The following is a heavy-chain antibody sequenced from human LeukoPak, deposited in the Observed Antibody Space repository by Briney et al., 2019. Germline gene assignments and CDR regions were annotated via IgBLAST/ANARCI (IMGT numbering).Heavy chain of an antibody. V-gene: IGHV1-2*02. CDR3: ARDAPSMVREAPLNWFDP. D-gene: IGHD3-10*01. CDR2: INPNSGGT. J-gene: IGHJ5*02. CDR1: GYTFTGYY. Sequence: GASVKVSCKASGYTFTGYYMHWVRQAPGQGLEWMGWINPNSGGTNYAQKFQGRVTMTRDTSISTAYMELSRLRSDDTAVYYCARDAPSMVREAPLNWFDPWGQGTLVTVSS.